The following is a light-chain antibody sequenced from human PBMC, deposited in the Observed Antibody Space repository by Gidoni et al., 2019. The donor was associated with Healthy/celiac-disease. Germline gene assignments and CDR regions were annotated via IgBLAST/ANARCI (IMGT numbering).Light chain of an antibody. CDR1: QGSRND. CDR2: AAS. Sequence: DIQMTQSPPSLSASVGDRVTITCRASQGSRNDLGWYQQKPGKAPKRLIYAASSLQSGAPTRCGGSGCVEEITLTISSLQPEDFAYYYCLQHNSYPWGFGQGTKVEIK. V-gene: IGKV1-17*01. J-gene: IGKJ1*01. CDR3: LQHNSYPWG.